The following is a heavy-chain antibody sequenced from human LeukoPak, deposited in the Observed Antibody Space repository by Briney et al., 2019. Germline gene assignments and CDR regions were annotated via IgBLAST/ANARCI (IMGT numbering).Heavy chain of an antibody. J-gene: IGHJ4*02. Sequence: GGSLRLSCVASGFTFSSYGINWVRQAPGKGLEWVSSIYVGSYAYYANSVKGRFTISRDNAKHSLYLQMNSLRAEDTAVYYCARVRGNYYDSSGSRFDYWGQGTLVTVSS. V-gene: IGHV3-21*01. CDR1: GFTFSSYG. CDR3: ARVRGNYYDSSGSRFDY. D-gene: IGHD3-22*01. CDR2: IYVGSYA.